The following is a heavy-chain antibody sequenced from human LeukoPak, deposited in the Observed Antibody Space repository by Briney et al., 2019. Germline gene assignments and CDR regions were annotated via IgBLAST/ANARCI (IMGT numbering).Heavy chain of an antibody. CDR1: GYSISSGYH. V-gene: IGHV4-38-2*01. CDR3: ARGITIFGVIIIANWFDP. J-gene: IGHJ5*02. D-gene: IGHD3-3*01. CDR2: IYHSGST. Sequence: SETLSLTCAVSGYSISSGYHWGWIRQPPGKGLEWIGSIYHSGSTYYSPSLKSRVTISLDTSKNQFSLKLSSVTAADTAVYCCARGITIFGVIIIANWFDPWGQGTLVTVSS.